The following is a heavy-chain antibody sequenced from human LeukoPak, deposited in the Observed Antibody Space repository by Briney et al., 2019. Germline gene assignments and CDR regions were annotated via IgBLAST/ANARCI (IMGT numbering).Heavy chain of an antibody. V-gene: IGHV3-74*01. CDR1: GFTFSDSY. CDR2: INSDGSST. CDR3: ARDLSSDYYDSSGYLNY. J-gene: IGHJ4*02. Sequence: GGSLRLSCAASGFTFSDSYMSWIRQAPGKGLVWVSRINSDGSSTSYADSVKGRFTISRDNAKNTLYLQMNSLRAEDTAVYYCARDLSSDYYDSSGYLNYWGQGTLVTVSS. D-gene: IGHD3-22*01.